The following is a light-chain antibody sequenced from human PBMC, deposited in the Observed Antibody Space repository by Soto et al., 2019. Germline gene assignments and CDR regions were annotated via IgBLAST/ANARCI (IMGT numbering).Light chain of an antibody. V-gene: IGLV2-14*01. Sequence: QSVLTQPASVSGSPGQSITISCTGTSSDVGGYNYVSWYQQHPGKAPKLMIYDVSNRPSGVSNRFSGSKSGNTASLTISGLQAEDEADYYCSSYTSSGTPSFGTGTKVTVL. CDR3: SSYTSSGTPS. CDR2: DVS. J-gene: IGLJ1*01. CDR1: SSDVGGYNY.